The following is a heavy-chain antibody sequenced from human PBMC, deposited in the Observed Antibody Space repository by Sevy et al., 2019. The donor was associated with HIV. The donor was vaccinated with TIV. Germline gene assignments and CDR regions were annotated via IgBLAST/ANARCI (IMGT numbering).Heavy chain of an antibody. CDR1: GFTFSSYV. CDR2: ISGSGGST. D-gene: IGHD5-12*01. V-gene: IGHV3-23*01. J-gene: IGHJ6*02. Sequence: GGSLRLSCAASGFTFSSYVMSWVRQAPGKGLEWVSAISGSGGSTYYADSVKGRFTISRDNSKNTLYLQMNSLRAEDTAVYYCAKALVATTNYYYYGMDVWGQGTTVTVSS. CDR3: AKALVATTNYYYYGMDV.